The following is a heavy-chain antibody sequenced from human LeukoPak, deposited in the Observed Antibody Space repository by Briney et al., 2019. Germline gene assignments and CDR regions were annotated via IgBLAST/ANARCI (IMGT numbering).Heavy chain of an antibody. CDR1: GFTFKSYG. D-gene: IGHD5-18*01. CDR2: ITGAGSST. J-gene: IGHJ5*01. CDR3: ARKVAVAMAPDS. Sequence: GGSLRLSRAASGFTFKSYGMTWVRQVPGKGLEWVSSITGAGSSTKYADSVSGRFTISRDNSKNTLSLQMTGLRAEDTAVYYCARKVAVAMAPDSWGQGTLVTVSS. V-gene: IGHV3-23*01.